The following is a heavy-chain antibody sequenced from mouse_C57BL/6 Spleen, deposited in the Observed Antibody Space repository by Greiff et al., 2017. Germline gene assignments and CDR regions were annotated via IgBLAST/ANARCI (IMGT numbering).Heavy chain of an antibody. Sequence: VQLQQSGPELVKPGASVKISCKASGYTFTDYYMNWVKQSHGKSLEWIGDINPNNGGTSYNQKFKGKATLTVDKSSSTAYMELRSLTSEDSAVYYCARPSSDGYAMDYWGQGTSVTVSS. CDR2: INPNNGGT. V-gene: IGHV1-26*01. CDR1: GYTFTDYY. CDR3: ARPSSDGYAMDY. J-gene: IGHJ4*01. D-gene: IGHD1-1*01.